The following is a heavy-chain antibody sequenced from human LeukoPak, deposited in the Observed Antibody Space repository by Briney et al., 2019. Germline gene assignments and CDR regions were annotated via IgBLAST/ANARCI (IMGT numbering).Heavy chain of an antibody. CDR3: ARVISDGWYGSLTQSLEAEYFQH. CDR2: IIPIFGTA. V-gene: IGHV1-69*05. CDR1: GGTFSSYA. D-gene: IGHD6-19*01. J-gene: IGHJ1*01. Sequence: ASVKVSCKASGGTFSSYAISWVRQAPGQGLEWRGGIIPIFGTANYAQKFQGRVTITTDESTSTAYMELRSLRSDDTAVYYCARVISDGWYGSLTQSLEAEYFQHWGQGTLVIVSS.